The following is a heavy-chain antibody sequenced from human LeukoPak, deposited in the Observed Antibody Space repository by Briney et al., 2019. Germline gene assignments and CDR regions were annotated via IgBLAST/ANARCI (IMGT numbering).Heavy chain of an antibody. D-gene: IGHD3-22*01. CDR2: IYYSGST. CDR3: AILPYYYDSSGYYFDY. V-gene: IGHV4-39*01. J-gene: IGHJ4*02. Sequence: NASETLSLTCTVSGGSISSSSYYWGWIRQPPGKGLEWIGSIYYSGSTYYNPSLKSRVTISVDTSKNQFSLKLSSVTAADTAVYYCAILPYYYDSSGYYFDYWGQGTLVTASS. CDR1: GGSISSSSYY.